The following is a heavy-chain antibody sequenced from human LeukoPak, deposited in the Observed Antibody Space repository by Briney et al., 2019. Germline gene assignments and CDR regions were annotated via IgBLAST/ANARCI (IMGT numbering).Heavy chain of an antibody. V-gene: IGHV4-59*01. CDR2: IYYSGST. D-gene: IGHD3-16*01. CDR1: RGSISNYY. Sequence: EASETLSLTCTVSRGSISNYYWSWLRQPPGKGLDWIGYIYYSGSTNYNPSLKSRVTISVDTSKNQFSLKLSSVTAADTAVYYCASHVLYAFDIWGLGTMVTVSS. CDR3: ASHVLYAFDI. J-gene: IGHJ3*02.